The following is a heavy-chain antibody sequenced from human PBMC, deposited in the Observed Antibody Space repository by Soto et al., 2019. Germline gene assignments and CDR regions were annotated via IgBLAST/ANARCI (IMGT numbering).Heavy chain of an antibody. CDR1: GFTFSSYD. D-gene: IGHD3-22*01. Sequence: GGSLRLSCSASGFTFSSYDMHWVGQGPGKGLEWVSAIGTAGDTNYAGSVKGRFTISRENAKNSLYLQMNSLRAGDTAIYFCARAIGPTLFDYWGQGTLVTVSS. CDR3: ARAIGPTLFDY. CDR2: IGTAGDT. J-gene: IGHJ4*02. V-gene: IGHV3-13*04.